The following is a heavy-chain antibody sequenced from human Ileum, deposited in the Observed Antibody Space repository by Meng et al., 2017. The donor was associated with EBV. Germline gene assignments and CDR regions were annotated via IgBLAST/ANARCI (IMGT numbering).Heavy chain of an antibody. CDR3: AKEWGREYSYWYFDL. D-gene: IGHD6-6*01. V-gene: IGHV3-30*18. CDR1: GFSFSTYG. J-gene: IGHJ2*01. Sequence: QVKLVESGGGVVQPGRSLRLSCAASGFSFSTYGMHWVRQAPGKGMEWVAVIAFDEGVKHYADSVKGRFTISRDNSKNTLYLQMDSLRADDTAVYFCAKEWGREYSYWYFDLWGRGTLVTVSS. CDR2: IAFDEGVK.